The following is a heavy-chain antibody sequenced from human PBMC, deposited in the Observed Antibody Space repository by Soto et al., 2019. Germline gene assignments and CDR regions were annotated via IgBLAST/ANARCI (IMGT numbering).Heavy chain of an antibody. J-gene: IGHJ4*02. CDR1: GGTISSWY. V-gene: IGHV4-59*08. D-gene: IGHD1-26*01. CDR3: ARRFGSAIDY. CDR2: IYYSGST. Sequence: SETLSLTCTVSGGTISSWYWSWIRQPPGKGLEWIGYIYYSGSTNCNPSLKSRVTILVDTSKNQFSLKLSSVAAADTAVYYCARRFGSAIDYWGQGTLVTVSS.